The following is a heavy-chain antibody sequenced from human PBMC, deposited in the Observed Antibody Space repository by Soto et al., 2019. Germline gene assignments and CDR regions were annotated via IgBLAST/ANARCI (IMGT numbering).Heavy chain of an antibody. D-gene: IGHD3-16*01. V-gene: IGHV1-18*01. J-gene: IGHJ6*02. Sequence: ASVKVSCKASGYTFTSYGISWVRQAPGQGLEWMGWISAYNGNTNYAQKLQGRVTMTTDTSTSTAYMELRSLRSDDTAVYYCARPRGRRPLQYGMDVWGQGTTVTVSS. CDR3: ARPRGRRPLQYGMDV. CDR2: ISAYNGNT. CDR1: GYTFTSYG.